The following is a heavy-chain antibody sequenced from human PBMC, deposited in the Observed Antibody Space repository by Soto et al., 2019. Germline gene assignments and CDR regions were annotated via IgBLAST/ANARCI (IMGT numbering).Heavy chain of an antibody. Sequence: SETLSLTCTVSGGSISSGGYYWSWIRQHPGKGLEWIGYIYYSGSTYYNPSLKSRVTISVDTSKNQFSLKLSSVTAADTAVYYCARGGRNDAFDIWGQGTMVTVSS. D-gene: IGHD1-26*01. CDR2: IYYSGST. V-gene: IGHV4-31*03. CDR1: GGSISSGGYY. J-gene: IGHJ3*02. CDR3: ARGGRNDAFDI.